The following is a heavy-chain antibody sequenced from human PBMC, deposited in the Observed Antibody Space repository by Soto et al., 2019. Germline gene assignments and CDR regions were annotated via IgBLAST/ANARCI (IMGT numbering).Heavy chain of an antibody. CDR2: ISSSGSTI. CDR3: ARESGDSSSWYRGLSPPY. Sequence: GGSLRLSCAASGFTFSDYYMSWIRQAPGKGLEWVSYISSSGSTIYYADSVKGRFTISRDNAKNSLYLQMNSLRAEDTAVYYCARESGDSSSWYRGLSPPYWGQGTLVTVSS. D-gene: IGHD6-13*01. CDR1: GFTFSDYY. J-gene: IGHJ4*02. V-gene: IGHV3-11*01.